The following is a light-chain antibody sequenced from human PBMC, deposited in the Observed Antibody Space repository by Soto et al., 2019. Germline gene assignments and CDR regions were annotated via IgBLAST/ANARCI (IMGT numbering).Light chain of an antibody. CDR3: CSYAGSSTLYV. V-gene: IGLV2-23*02. CDR2: EVN. CDR1: SSDIGTYNL. Sequence: QSALTQPASVSGSPGQSITISCTGTSSDIGTYNLVSWYQQHPGKAPKLMIYEVNKRHSGVSDRFSGSKSGNTASLTISGLQAEDEADYYCCSYAGSSTLYVFGTGTKVTVL. J-gene: IGLJ1*01.